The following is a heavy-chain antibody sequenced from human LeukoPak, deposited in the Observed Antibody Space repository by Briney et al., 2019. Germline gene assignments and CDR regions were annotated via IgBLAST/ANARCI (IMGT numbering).Heavy chain of an antibody. J-gene: IGHJ4*02. CDR1: GFTFSSYA. V-gene: IGHV3-30-3*01. Sequence: GGSLTLSCAASGFTFSSYAMHWVRQAPGKGLEWVAVISYVGSNKYYADSVKGRLTISRDNSKNTLYLQINRLRAKDTAVYYGARDYWDYYDSSGCPGNFDYWGQGTLVTVSS. D-gene: IGHD3-22*01. CDR2: ISYVGSNK. CDR3: ARDYWDYYDSSGCPGNFDY.